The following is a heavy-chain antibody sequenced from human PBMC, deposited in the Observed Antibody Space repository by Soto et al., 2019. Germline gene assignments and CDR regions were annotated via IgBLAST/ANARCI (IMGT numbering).Heavy chain of an antibody. V-gene: IGHV4-59*01. D-gene: IGHD3-10*01. CDR1: GGSLSSYY. Sequence: SETLSLTCVVSGGSLSSYYWSWIRQPPGKGLEWIGYIYYSGSTNYNPSLKSRVTISVDTSKNQFSLKLSSVTAADTAVYYCARLRGRSYYYYGMDVWGQGTTVTVSS. J-gene: IGHJ6*02. CDR2: IYYSGST. CDR3: ARLRGRSYYYYGMDV.